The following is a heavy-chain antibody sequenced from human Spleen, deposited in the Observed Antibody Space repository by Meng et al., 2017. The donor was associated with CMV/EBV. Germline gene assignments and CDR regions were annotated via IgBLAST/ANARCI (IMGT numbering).Heavy chain of an antibody. CDR2: IIPILGTT. CDR3: ARASYSASWYYFDF. CDR1: GGTVSRYG. V-gene: IGHV1-69*11. D-gene: IGHD2-2*01. Sequence: KASGGTVSRYGMSWGRQDPGQGLEEMRRIIPILGTTNYAQKFKGRVTISTDESTNTAYMELSSLRSEDTAMYYCARASYSASWYYFDFWGQGTLVTVSS. J-gene: IGHJ4*02.